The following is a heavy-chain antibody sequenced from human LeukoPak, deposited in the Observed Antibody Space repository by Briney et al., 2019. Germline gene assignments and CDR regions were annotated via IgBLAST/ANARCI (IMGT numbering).Heavy chain of an antibody. J-gene: IGHJ4*02. CDR1: GFTFSSYG. CDR2: IKQDGSEK. D-gene: IGHD4-23*01. V-gene: IGHV3-7*01. Sequence: PGRSLRLSCAASGFTFSSYGMHWVRQAPGKGLEWVANIKQDGSEKYYVDSVKGRFTISRDNAKNSVYLQMNSLRAEDTAVYYCARAIGKSEGYWGQGTLVTVSS. CDR3: ARAIGKSEGY.